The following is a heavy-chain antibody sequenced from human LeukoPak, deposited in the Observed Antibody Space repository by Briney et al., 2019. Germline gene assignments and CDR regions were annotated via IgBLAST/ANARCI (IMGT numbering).Heavy chain of an antibody. CDR1: GGSISNYY. J-gene: IGHJ4*02. CDR2: IYYSGSV. Sequence: SETLSLTCTVSGGSISNYYWSWIRQPPGNGLEWIGYIYYSGSVNYNPSLESRVTISVDTSKNQFSLKLSSVTAADTAVYYCARGPVAAAMSSIDYWGQGTLVTVSS. D-gene: IGHD2-15*01. CDR3: ARGPVAAAMSSIDY. V-gene: IGHV4-59*01.